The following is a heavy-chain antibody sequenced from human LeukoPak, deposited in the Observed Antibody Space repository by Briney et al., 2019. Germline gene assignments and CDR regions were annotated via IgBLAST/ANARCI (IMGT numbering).Heavy chain of an antibody. CDR1: GGSISGYY. CDR3: ARDRCTNGVCYNDY. J-gene: IGHJ4*02. V-gene: IGHV4-59*01. CDR2: IYYSGST. D-gene: IGHD2-8*01. Sequence: SETLSLTCTVSGGSISGYYWSWIRQPPGKGLEWIGYIYYSGSTNYNPSLKSRVTISVDTSKNQFSLKLSSVTAADTAVYYCARDRCTNGVCYNDYWGQGTLVTVSS.